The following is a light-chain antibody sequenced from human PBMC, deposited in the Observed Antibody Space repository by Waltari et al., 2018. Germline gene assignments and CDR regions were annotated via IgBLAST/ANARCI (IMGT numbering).Light chain of an antibody. J-gene: IGKJ3*01. Sequence: DIVMTQSPDSLAVSLGARVTITCTSSQSIFYSSNNKNYLAWYQQKPGQPPKLLIYWASSREFGVPKRFSGSGSGTDFTLTISSLEAEDVAIYYCQQYYSMPLTFGPGTTVEI. CDR3: QQYYSMPLT. CDR2: WAS. CDR1: QSIFYSSNNKNY. V-gene: IGKV4-1*01.